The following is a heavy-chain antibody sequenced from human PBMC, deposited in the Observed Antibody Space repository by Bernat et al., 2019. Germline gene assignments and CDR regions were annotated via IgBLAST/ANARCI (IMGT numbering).Heavy chain of an antibody. Sequence: QVHLVQSGAEVKKPGASVKVSCRASGYTFSTYYIHWVRQAPGQGLEWVGIINPSSGTTTYARKFQGRVTMTRDHYTSTVHMRVSSLRSDDTAVYYCGRGAESVAAYFDYWGQGTLVTGSS. CDR1: GYTFSTYY. V-gene: IGHV1-46*01. CDR2: INPSSGTT. CDR3: GRGAESVAAYFDY. J-gene: IGHJ4*02. D-gene: IGHD6-19*01.